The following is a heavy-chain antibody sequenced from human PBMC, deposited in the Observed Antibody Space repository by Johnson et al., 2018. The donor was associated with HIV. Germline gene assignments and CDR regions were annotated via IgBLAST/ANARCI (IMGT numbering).Heavy chain of an antibody. Sequence: VQLVESGGGVVQPGRSLRLSCAASGFTFSSYAMHWVRQAPGKGLEWVSAISGSGGSTYYADSVKGRFTISRDNSKNTLYLQMNSLRAEDTAVYYCASPRAVAGGGAFDIWGQGTMVTVSS. D-gene: IGHD6-19*01. CDR2: ISGSGGST. CDR3: ASPRAVAGGGAFDI. CDR1: GFTFSSYA. V-gene: IGHV3-23*04. J-gene: IGHJ3*02.